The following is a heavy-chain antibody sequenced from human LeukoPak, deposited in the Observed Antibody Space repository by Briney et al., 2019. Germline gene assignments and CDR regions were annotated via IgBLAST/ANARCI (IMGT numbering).Heavy chain of an antibody. Sequence: SETLSLTCTVSGGSISSYYWSWIRQPPGKGLEWIGYIYNSGSTNYNPSLKSRVTISVDTSKNQFSLKLTSVTAADTAVYYCAREGTESQTVAFDIWGQGTMVTVSS. V-gene: IGHV4-59*12. J-gene: IGHJ3*02. CDR3: AREGTESQTVAFDI. D-gene: IGHD1-1*01. CDR2: IYNSGST. CDR1: GGSISSYY.